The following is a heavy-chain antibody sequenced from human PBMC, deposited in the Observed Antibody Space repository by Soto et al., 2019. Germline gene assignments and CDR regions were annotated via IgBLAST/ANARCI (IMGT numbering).Heavy chain of an antibody. CDR2: ISSSSSYI. J-gene: IGHJ4*02. D-gene: IGHD1-1*01. Sequence: GGSLRLSCAASGFTFSSYSMNWVRQAPGKGLEWVSSISSSSSYIYYADSVKGRFTISRDNAKNSLYLQMNSLRAEDTAVYYCARVIPGYSPYFDYWGQGTLVTVSS. CDR3: ARVIPGYSPYFDY. CDR1: GFTFSSYS. V-gene: IGHV3-21*01.